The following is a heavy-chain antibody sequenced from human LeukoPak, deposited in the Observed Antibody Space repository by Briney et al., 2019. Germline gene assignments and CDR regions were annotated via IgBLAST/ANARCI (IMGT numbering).Heavy chain of an antibody. CDR1: GFTFSDYS. CDR3: ARDYKYAFDN. V-gene: IGHV3-48*01. Sequence: GGSLRLSCAASGFTFSDYSMNWVRQAPGKGLEWISYIRIDSGNTNYADSVKGRFTISGDKAKNSLYLQMNSLRVEDTAVYYCARDYKYAFDNWGQGTLVTVSS. D-gene: IGHD5-24*01. CDR2: IRIDSGNT. J-gene: IGHJ4*02.